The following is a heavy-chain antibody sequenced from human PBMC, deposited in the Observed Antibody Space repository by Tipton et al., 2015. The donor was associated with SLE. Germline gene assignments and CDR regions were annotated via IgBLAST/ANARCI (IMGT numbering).Heavy chain of an antibody. Sequence: LRLSCSVSGGSVSSGFYYWSWIRQPAGKGLEWIGRINTSGTTNYNPSLKSRVTISLDTSKNQFSLKLSSVTAADTAVYYCARDVSSGWYFDLWGRGTLVTVSS. J-gene: IGHJ2*01. CDR3: ARDVSSGWYFDL. D-gene: IGHD6-19*01. CDR2: INTSGTT. CDR1: GGSVSSGFYY. V-gene: IGHV4-61*02.